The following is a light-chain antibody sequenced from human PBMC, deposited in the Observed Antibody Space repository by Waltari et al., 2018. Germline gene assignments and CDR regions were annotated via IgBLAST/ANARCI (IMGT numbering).Light chain of an antibody. CDR1: SSDVGGYNY. J-gene: IGLJ2*01. CDR3: SSYAGSNPCV. V-gene: IGLV2-8*01. CDR2: EVS. Sequence: QSALTQPPSASGSPGQSVTISCTGTSSDVGGYNYVSWYQQHPGKAPKRMIYEVSKRPSGVPDRFSGSKSGNTASLTVSGLQAEDEADYYCSSYAGSNPCVFGGGTKLTVL.